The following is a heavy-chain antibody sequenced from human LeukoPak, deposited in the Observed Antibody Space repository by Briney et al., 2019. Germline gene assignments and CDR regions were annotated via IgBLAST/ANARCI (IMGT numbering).Heavy chain of an antibody. CDR1: GGSFSGYY. CDR3: ARAPGGRYCSSTSCYAIDY. D-gene: IGHD2-2*01. Sequence: SETLFLTCAVYGGSFSGYYWSWIRQPPGKGLEWIGEINHSGSTNYNPSLKSRVTISVDTSKNQFSLKLSSATAADTAVYYCARAPGGRYCSSTSCYAIDYWGQGTLVTVSS. J-gene: IGHJ4*02. CDR2: INHSGST. V-gene: IGHV4-34*01.